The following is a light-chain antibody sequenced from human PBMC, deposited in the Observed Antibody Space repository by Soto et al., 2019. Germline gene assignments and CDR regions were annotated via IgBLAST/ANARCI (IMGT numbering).Light chain of an antibody. V-gene: IGLV2-14*01. CDR3: FSYTSSSTRI. CDR2: EVN. CDR1: SSDVGGYRF. Sequence: QSVLTQPASVSGSPGQSITISCTGTSSDVGGYRFVSWYQHHPGKAPQLVIYEVNNRPSGVSNRFSGSKSGNTASLTISGLQAEDEADYYCFSYTSSSTRIFGGGTQLTVL. J-gene: IGLJ2*01.